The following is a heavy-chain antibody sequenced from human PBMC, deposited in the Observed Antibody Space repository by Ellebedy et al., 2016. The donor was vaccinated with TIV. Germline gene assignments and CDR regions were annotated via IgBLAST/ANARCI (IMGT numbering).Heavy chain of an antibody. Sequence: GGSLRLSXAASGFTFSSYAMSWVRQAPGKGLEWVSAISGSGGSTYSADSVKGRFTISRDNSKNTLYLQMNSLRAEDTAVYYCAKYIWGSYRPPWDYWGQGTLVTVSS. V-gene: IGHV3-23*01. J-gene: IGHJ4*02. CDR2: ISGSGGST. CDR3: AKYIWGSYRPPWDY. D-gene: IGHD3-16*02. CDR1: GFTFSSYA.